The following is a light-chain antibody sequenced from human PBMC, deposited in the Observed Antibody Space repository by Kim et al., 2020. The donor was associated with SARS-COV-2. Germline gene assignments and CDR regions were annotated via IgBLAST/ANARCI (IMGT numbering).Light chain of an antibody. J-gene: IGKJ3*01. CDR1: QSVSSRY. CDR3: QQYGSSPFT. V-gene: IGKV3-20*01. Sequence: TGERLPLSCRARQSVSSRYIGWQKQKPGREPRLLIYGASSKATGIPDRFSGSGSGTDFTLTISRLETEDFAVYYCQQYGSSPFTLGPGTKVDIK. CDR2: GAS.